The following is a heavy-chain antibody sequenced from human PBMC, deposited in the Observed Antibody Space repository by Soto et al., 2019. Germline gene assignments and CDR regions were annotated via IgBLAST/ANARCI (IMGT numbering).Heavy chain of an antibody. J-gene: IGHJ4*02. CDR2: ISSSGSIT. D-gene: IGHD3-3*02. CDR3: ARSPFLECN. Sequence: GGSLRLSCAASGFPFSSYEMNWVRQAPGKGLEWVSYISSSGSITYYADSVKGRFTISRDNAKNSVYLQMNSLRAEDTAFYYCARSPFLECNWAQGTLVTVSS. V-gene: IGHV3-48*03. CDR1: GFPFSSYE.